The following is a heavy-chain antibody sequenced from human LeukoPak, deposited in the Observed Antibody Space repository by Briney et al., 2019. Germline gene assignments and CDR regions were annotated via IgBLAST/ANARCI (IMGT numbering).Heavy chain of an antibody. CDR1: GFTFSSYW. V-gene: IGHV3-7*01. D-gene: IGHD3-10*01. CDR2: IKQDGSEK. CDR3: ARGSWFGASYPQATSYYYYYMDV. J-gene: IGHJ6*03. Sequence: PGGSLRLSCAASGFTFSSYWMSWVRQAPGKGLEWVANIKQDGSEKYYVDSVKGRFTISRDNAKNSLYLQMNSLRAEDTAVYYCARGSWFGASYPQATSYYYYYMDVWGKGTTVTVSS.